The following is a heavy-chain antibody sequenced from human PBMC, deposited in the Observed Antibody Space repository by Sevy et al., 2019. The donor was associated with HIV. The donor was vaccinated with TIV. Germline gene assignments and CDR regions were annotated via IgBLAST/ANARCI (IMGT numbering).Heavy chain of an antibody. CDR2: ISLSGSTI. D-gene: IGHD2-8*01. J-gene: IGHJ6*02. CDR3: ARENRHCTNGICYGYYGMDV. V-gene: IGHV3-11*01. CDR1: GFTFSDYF. Sequence: GGSLRLSCAASGFTFSDYFMSWIRQAPGKGLEWISYISLSGSTIYYADSVKGRFTISRDNAKNSLYLQMNSLRAEDTAVYYCARENRHCTNGICYGYYGMDVWDQGTTVTVSS.